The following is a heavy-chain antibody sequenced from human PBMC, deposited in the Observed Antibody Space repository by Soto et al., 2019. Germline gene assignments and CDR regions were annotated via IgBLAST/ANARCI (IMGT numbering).Heavy chain of an antibody. J-gene: IGHJ6*02. CDR1: GFTFSSYA. Sequence: EVQLLESGGGLVQPGGSLRLSCAASGFTFSSYAMKWVRQAPGKGLEWVSLIGESGTPTYYADSVKGRFIISRDNSGNTLFLEMYNLRAEDTAVYYCARYIPGVRYYGMDVWGQGTTVTVSS. CDR2: IGESGTPT. V-gene: IGHV3-23*01. D-gene: IGHD2-2*01. CDR3: ARYIPGVRYYGMDV.